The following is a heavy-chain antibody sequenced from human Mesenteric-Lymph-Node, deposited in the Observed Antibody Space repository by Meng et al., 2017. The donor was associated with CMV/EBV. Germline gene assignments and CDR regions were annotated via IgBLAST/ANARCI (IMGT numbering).Heavy chain of an antibody. J-gene: IGHJ4*02. Sequence: ASVKVSCKASGGTFTGYYIHWVRQAPGQGLEWMGWINPNSGGANFAQKFQGRVTMTRDTSISTVYMELSSLRSDDTAVYYCALPLRFCTRASCYYFDYWGQGTRVTVSS. CDR3: ALPLRFCTRASCYYFDY. D-gene: IGHD2-2*01. CDR1: GGTFTGYY. V-gene: IGHV1-2*02. CDR2: INPNSGGA.